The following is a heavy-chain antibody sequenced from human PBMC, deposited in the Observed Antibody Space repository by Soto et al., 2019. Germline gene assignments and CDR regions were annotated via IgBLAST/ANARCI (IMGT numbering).Heavy chain of an antibody. V-gene: IGHV4-39*01. D-gene: IGHD2-15*01. Sequence: PSETLSLTCTVSGGSISSSSYYWGWIRQPLGKGLEWIGSIYYSGSTYYNPSLKSRVTISVDTSKNQFSLKLSSVTAADTAVYYCARIVVVAATSRFWFDPWGQGTLVTVSS. J-gene: IGHJ5*02. CDR3: ARIVVVAATSRFWFDP. CDR1: GGSISSSSYY. CDR2: IYYSGST.